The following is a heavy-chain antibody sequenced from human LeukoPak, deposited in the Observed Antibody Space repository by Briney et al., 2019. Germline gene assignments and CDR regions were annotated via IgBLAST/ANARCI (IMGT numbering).Heavy chain of an antibody. Sequence: PGGSLRLSCAGSGFTFSSYSMNWVRQAPGKGLEWVSGISGSGTSTYYADSVKGRLTISRDNSKNTLFLQMNSLRAEDTAVYYCAKDGSYRCPYYSDYWGQGTLVTVSS. CDR2: ISGSGTST. D-gene: IGHD3-16*02. J-gene: IGHJ4*02. CDR1: GFTFSSYS. CDR3: AKDGSYRCPYYSDY. V-gene: IGHV3-23*01.